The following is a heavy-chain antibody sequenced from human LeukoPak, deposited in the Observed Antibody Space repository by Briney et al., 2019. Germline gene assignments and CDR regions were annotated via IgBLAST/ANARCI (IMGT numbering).Heavy chain of an antibody. D-gene: IGHD4-17*01. CDR3: ARDPLNDYGDYYGMDV. V-gene: IGHV1-69*01. CDR1: GGTFSSYA. J-gene: IGHJ6*04. Sequence: SVKVSCKASGGTFSSYAISWVRQAPGQGLEWMGGITPIFGTANYAQKFQGRVTITADESTSTAYMELSSLRSEDTAVYYCARDPLNDYGDYYGMDVWGKGTTVTVSS. CDR2: ITPIFGTA.